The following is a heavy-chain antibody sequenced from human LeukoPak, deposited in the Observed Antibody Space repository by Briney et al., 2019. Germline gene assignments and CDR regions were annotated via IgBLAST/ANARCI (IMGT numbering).Heavy chain of an antibody. Sequence: PGGSLRLSCAASGFNFADSAMSWVRQTPRKGLEWVSLISFNGRNTYYGDSVKGRFTISRGNSKDTVYLQMNSLRAEDTAIFYCARDIELSTWGPGTMVTVSS. CDR2: ISFNGRNT. D-gene: IGHD5-12*01. J-gene: IGHJ3*01. CDR1: GFNFADSA. CDR3: ARDIELST. V-gene: IGHV3-23*01.